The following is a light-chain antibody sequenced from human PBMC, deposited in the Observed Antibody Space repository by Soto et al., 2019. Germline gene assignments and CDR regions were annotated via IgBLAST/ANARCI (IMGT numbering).Light chain of an antibody. CDR3: ETWDSNTHRG. CDR2: LEGSGSY. V-gene: IGLV4-60*02. Sequence: QPVLTQSSSASASLGSSVKLTCTLSSGHSSYIIAWHQQQPGKAPRYLMKLEGSGSYNKGSGVPDRFSGSSSGADRYLTISNLQFEDEADYYCETWDSNTHRGFGGGTKLTVL. J-gene: IGLJ3*02. CDR1: SGHSSYI.